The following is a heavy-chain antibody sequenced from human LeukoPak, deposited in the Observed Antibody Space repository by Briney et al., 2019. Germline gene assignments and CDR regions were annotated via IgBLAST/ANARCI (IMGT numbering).Heavy chain of an antibody. CDR3: ARRKTELLWFGELLPYFDY. Sequence: SETLSLTCAVYGGSFSGYYWSWIRQPPGKGLEWIGEINHSGSTNYNPSLKSRVTISVDTSKNQFSLKLSSVTAADTAVYYCARRKTELLWFGELLPYFDYWGQGTLVTVSS. V-gene: IGHV4-34*01. D-gene: IGHD3-10*01. CDR2: INHSGST. CDR1: GGSFSGYY. J-gene: IGHJ4*02.